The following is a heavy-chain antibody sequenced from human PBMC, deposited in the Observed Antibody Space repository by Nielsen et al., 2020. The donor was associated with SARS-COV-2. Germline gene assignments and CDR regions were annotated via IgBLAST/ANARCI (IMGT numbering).Heavy chain of an antibody. J-gene: IGHJ3*02. Sequence: ASVKVSCKASGYTFTSYYMHWVRQAPGQGLEWMGIINPSGGSTSYAQKFQGRVTMTRDTSTSTVYMELSSLRSEDTAVYYCARAYYDFWSGYDSNNHDAFDIWGQGTMVTVSS. CDR1: GYTFTSYY. D-gene: IGHD3-3*01. V-gene: IGHV1-46*01. CDR2: INPSGGST. CDR3: ARAYYDFWSGYDSNNHDAFDI.